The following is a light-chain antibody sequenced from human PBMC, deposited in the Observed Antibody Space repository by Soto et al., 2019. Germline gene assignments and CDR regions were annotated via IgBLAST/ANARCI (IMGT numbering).Light chain of an antibody. J-gene: IGKJ1*01. CDR3: QHYNSYSEA. CDR2: RAS. Sequence: EIVMTQSPATLSVSPGERATLSCRASQNIYSNVAWYQQRPGQAPRLLIYRASTRAPGIPARFSGSGSGTEFTLTISSLQPDDFATYYCQHYNSYSEAFGQGTKVELK. V-gene: IGKV3-15*01. CDR1: QNIYSN.